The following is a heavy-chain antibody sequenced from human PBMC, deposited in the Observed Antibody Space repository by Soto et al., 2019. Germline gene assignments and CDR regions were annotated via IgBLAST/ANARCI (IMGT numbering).Heavy chain of an antibody. CDR2: INHSGST. Sequence: SETLSLTCAVYGGSFSGYYWSWIRQPPGKGLEWIGEINHSGSTNYNPPLKSRVTISVDTPKNQFSLKLSSVTAADTAVYYCARRTRATGAFDIWGQGTMVTVSS. J-gene: IGHJ3*02. V-gene: IGHV4-34*01. CDR1: GGSFSGYY. CDR3: ARRTRATGAFDI.